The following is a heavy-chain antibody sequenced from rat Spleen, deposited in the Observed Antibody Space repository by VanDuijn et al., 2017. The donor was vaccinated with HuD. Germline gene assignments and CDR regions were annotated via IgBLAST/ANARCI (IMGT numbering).Heavy chain of an antibody. V-gene: IGHV2-4*01. CDR3: TRSPYNNYVMDA. CDR2: MWRSGST. Sequence: QVQLKESGPGLVQPSQTLSLPCTVSGFSLTSYGVSWVRQPPGKGLEWVGVMWRSGSTEYNSALKSRLSISRDTSKNHIFLKMNSLQTDDTAIYYCTRSPYNNYVMDAWGQGASVTVSS. D-gene: IGHD1-10*01. J-gene: IGHJ4*01. CDR1: GFSLTSYG.